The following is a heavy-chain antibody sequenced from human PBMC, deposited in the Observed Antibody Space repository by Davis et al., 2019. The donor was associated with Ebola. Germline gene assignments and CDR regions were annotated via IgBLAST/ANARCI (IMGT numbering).Heavy chain of an antibody. CDR2: ISYDGSNK. V-gene: IGHV3-30*03. CDR1: GFTFSSYG. J-gene: IGHJ6*02. Sequence: PGGSLRLSCAASGFTFSSYGMHWVRQAPGKGLEWVAVISYDGSNKYYADSVKGRFTISRDNSKNTLYLQMNSLRAEDTAVYYCARDQPWDSSGYYYYYYGMDVWGQGTTVTVSS. D-gene: IGHD3-22*01. CDR3: ARDQPWDSSGYYYYYYGMDV.